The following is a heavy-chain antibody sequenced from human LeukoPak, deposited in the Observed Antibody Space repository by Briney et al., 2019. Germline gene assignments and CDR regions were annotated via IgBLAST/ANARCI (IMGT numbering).Heavy chain of an antibody. CDR3: ARACSGGSCYPAGDHYYYGMDV. V-gene: IGHV3-21*01. D-gene: IGHD2-15*01. CDR1: GFTFSSYS. J-gene: IGHJ6*04. CDR2: ISSSSSYI. Sequence: PGGSLGLSCAASGFTFSSYSMNWVRQAPGKGLEWVSSISSSSSYIYYADSVKGRFTISRDNAKNSLYLQMNSLRAEDTAVYYCARACSGGSCYPAGDHYYYGMDVWGKGTTVTVSS.